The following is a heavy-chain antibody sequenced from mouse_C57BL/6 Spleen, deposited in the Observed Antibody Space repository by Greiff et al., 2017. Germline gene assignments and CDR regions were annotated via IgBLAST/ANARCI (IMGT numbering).Heavy chain of an antibody. CDR3: ARAASYFDY. V-gene: IGHV1-69*01. Sequence: VKLQQPGAELVMPGASVKLSCKASGYTFTSYWMHWVKQRPGQGLEWIGEIDPSDSYTNYNQKFKGKSTLTVDKSSSTDYMQLSSLTSEDSAVYYCARAASYFDYWGQGTTLTVSS. CDR2: IDPSDSYT. J-gene: IGHJ2*01. D-gene: IGHD6-1*01. CDR1: GYTFTSYW.